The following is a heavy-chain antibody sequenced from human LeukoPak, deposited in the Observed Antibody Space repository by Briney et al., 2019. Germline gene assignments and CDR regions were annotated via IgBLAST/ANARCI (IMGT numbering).Heavy chain of an antibody. D-gene: IGHD3-22*01. CDR1: GYTFTGYY. J-gene: IGHJ4*02. Sequence: GASVKVSCTASGYTFTGYYMHWVRQAPGQGLAWMGWIHPNSGGTKYAQRFQGRVTVTRDTSISTVYMELSRLRSDDTAVYYCARWGKYYYDSSGYYYWGQGTLVSVSS. CDR3: ARWGKYYYDSSGYYY. V-gene: IGHV1-2*02. CDR2: IHPNSGGT.